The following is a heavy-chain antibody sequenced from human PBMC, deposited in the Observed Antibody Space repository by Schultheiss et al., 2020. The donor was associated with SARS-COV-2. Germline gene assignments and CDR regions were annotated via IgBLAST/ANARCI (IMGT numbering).Heavy chain of an antibody. CDR2: IYYSGST. Sequence: SRTLSLTCTVSGGSISSGGYYWSWIRQHPGKGLEWIGYIYYSGSTYYNPSLKSRVTISVDTSKNQFSLKLSSVTAADTAVYYCARQGSRYPLDYWGQGTLVTVSS. CDR3: ARQGSRYPLDY. V-gene: IGHV4-31*03. J-gene: IGHJ4*02. CDR1: GGSISSGGYY. D-gene: IGHD3-16*02.